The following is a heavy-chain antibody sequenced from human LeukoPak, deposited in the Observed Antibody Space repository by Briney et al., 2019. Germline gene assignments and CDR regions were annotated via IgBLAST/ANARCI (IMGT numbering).Heavy chain of an antibody. D-gene: IGHD3-10*01. CDR2: VLYDGTNK. CDR3: APYVLGSGSGRLMDV. CDR1: GFTFSSYG. Sequence: GGSLRLSCAASGFTFSSYGMHWVRQAPGKGLEWEALVLYDGTNKFCADSVKGRFTISRDNSKNTLYLQMNSLRAEDTAVYYCAPYVLGSGSGRLMDVWGQGTTVTVSS. V-gene: IGHV3-30*02. J-gene: IGHJ6*02.